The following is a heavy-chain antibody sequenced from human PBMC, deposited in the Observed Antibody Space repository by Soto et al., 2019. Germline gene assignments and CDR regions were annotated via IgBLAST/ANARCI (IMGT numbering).Heavy chain of an antibody. CDR1: GYTLTNYA. V-gene: IGHV1-18*01. Sequence: QVQLVQSAAEVKKPGASVKVSCKASGYTLTNYAISWVRQAPGQGPEWMGWINTYNGNSNYAQKFQGRVTMTTDSSTNTAYMELRSLTSDDTAVYYCARDCTGGSCFCIYLGQGTLVTGSS. CDR2: INTYNGNS. D-gene: IGHD2-15*01. J-gene: IGHJ4*02. CDR3: ARDCTGGSCFCIY.